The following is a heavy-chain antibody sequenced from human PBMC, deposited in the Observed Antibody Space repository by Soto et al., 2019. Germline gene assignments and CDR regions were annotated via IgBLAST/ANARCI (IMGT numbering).Heavy chain of an antibody. Sequence: QVQLQESGPGLVKPSQTLSLTCTVSGGSISSGDYYWSWIRQPPGKGREWIGYIYYSGSTYYNPSLKSRVTIAVDTSKNQFSLKLSSVTAADTAVYYCARKPGTTVTTSFDYWGQGTLVTVSS. J-gene: IGHJ4*02. V-gene: IGHV4-30-4*01. D-gene: IGHD4-4*01. CDR1: GGSISSGDYY. CDR2: IYYSGST. CDR3: ARKPGTTVTTSFDY.